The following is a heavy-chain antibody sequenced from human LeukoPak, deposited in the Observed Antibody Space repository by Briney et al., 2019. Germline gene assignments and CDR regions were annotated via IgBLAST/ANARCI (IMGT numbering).Heavy chain of an antibody. V-gene: IGHV3-11*04. Sequence: GGSLRLSCAASGFTFSDYYMSWMRQAPGKGLEWVSFISSSGSAEYYADSVKGRFTITRDNAKTLLYLQMSSLTAEDTAVYYCARDERYYDFWSGRDWGQGTLVTVSS. J-gene: IGHJ4*02. D-gene: IGHD3-3*01. CDR3: ARDERYYDFWSGRD. CDR2: ISSSGSAE. CDR1: GFTFSDYY.